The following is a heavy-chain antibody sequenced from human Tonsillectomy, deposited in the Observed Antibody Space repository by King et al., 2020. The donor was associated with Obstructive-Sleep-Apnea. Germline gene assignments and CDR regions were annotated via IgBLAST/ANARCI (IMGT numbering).Heavy chain of an antibody. CDR1: GGSISSGDYY. CDR2: IYYSGST. CDR3: ARVLSGRGSGFDP. Sequence: QLQESGPGLVKPSQTLSLTCTVSGGSISSGDYYWSWIRQPPGKGLEWIGYIYYSGSTYYNPSLKSRVTISVDTSKNQFSLKLSSVTAADTAVYYCARVLSGRGSGFDPWGQGTLVTVSS. V-gene: IGHV4-30-4*01. D-gene: IGHD1-26*01. J-gene: IGHJ5*02.